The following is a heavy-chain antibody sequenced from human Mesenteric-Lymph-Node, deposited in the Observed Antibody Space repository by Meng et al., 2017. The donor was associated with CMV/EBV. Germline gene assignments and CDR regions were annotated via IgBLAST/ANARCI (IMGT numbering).Heavy chain of an antibody. CDR1: GYTFSSYW. Sequence: LSLTCAVSGYTFSSYWLAWVRQSPGKGLEWVANIKEDGSEKYYVDSVKGRFTISRDNAKNSLYLQMHSLTAEDTAVYYCARVGHYYYYGMDVWGPGTTVTVSS. J-gene: IGHJ6*02. CDR3: ARVGHYYYYGMDV. CDR2: IKEDGSEK. V-gene: IGHV3-7*01.